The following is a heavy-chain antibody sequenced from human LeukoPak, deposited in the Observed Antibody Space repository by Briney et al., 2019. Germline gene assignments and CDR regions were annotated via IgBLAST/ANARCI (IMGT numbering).Heavy chain of an antibody. CDR1: GFTVSSYY. CDR2: LYTGGGR. V-gene: IGHV3-53*01. CDR3: GRGIDY. Sequence: GGSLRLSCAASGFTVSSYYMNWLRQGPGQELEWVSVLYTGGGRYYADSVRGRFTISRATTKNMLLLLMNSLSVEDTAEYYCGRGIDYWGRGTLVTVST. J-gene: IGHJ4*02.